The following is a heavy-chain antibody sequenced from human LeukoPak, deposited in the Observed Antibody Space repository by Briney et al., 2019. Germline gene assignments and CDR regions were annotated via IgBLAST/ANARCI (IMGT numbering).Heavy chain of an antibody. Sequence: GGSLRLSCAASGFIFTDYGFHWVRQAPGKGLEWVAAIWSDSTNMFYAQSVKGRFIIQRDDYQNTVYLEMSSLRVEDTAVYYCTKDAQRGFDYSNSFQFWGQGSLVTVSS. CDR3: TKDAQRGFDYSNSFQF. CDR2: IWSDSTNM. V-gene: IGHV3-33*06. CDR1: GFIFTDYG. J-gene: IGHJ4*02. D-gene: IGHD4-11*01.